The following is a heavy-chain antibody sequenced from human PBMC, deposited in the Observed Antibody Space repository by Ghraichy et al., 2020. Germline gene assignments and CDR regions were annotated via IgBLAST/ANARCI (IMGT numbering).Heavy chain of an antibody. Sequence: SETLSLTCTVSGGSISSGDYYWSWIRQPPGKGLEWIGYIYYSGSTYYNPSLKSRVTISVDTSKNQFSLKLSSVTAADTAVYYCARGTYYYDSSGHNWYFDLWGRDTLVTVSS. D-gene: IGHD3-22*01. CDR2: IYYSGST. CDR1: GGSISSGDYY. CDR3: ARGTYYYDSSGHNWYFDL. J-gene: IGHJ2*01. V-gene: IGHV4-30-4*01.